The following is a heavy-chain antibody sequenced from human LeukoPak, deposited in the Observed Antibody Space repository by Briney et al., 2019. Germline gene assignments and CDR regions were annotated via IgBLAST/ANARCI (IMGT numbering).Heavy chain of an antibody. CDR3: ARHAPRRAAAWWWFDP. J-gene: IGHJ5*02. Sequence: SETLSLTCAVYGGSFSGYYWSWIRQPPGKGLEWIGEINHSGSTNYNPSLKSRVTISVDTSKNRFSLKLSSVTAADTAVYYCARHAPRRAAAWWWFDPWGQGTLVTVSS. CDR1: GGSFSGYY. V-gene: IGHV4-34*01. D-gene: IGHD6-13*01. CDR2: INHSGST.